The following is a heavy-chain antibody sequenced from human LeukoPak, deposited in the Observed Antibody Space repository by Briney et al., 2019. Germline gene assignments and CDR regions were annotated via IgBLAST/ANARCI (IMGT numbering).Heavy chain of an antibody. CDR1: GYSFTSYW. D-gene: IGHD5-18*01. Sequence: GESLKISCKGSGYSFTSYWIGWVRQMPGKGLEWMGIIYPGDSDTRYSPSSQGQVTISADKSVSTAYLQWSSLKASDTAMYYCARQSLQYSYGQTGPDYWGQGTLVTVSS. CDR2: IYPGDSDT. V-gene: IGHV5-51*01. J-gene: IGHJ4*02. CDR3: ARQSLQYSYGQTGPDY.